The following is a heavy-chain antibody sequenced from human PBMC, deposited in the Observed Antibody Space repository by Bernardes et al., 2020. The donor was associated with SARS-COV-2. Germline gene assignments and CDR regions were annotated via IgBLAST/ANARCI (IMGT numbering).Heavy chain of an antibody. D-gene: IGHD3-16*02. CDR3: TRVAGMITFGGVIVYPDYFDY. Sequence: GGSLRLSCTASGFTFGDYAMSWVRQAPGKGLEWVGFIRSKAYGGTTEYAASVKGRFTISRDDSKSIAYLQMNSLKTEDTAVYYCTRVAGMITFGGVIVYPDYFDYWGQGTLVTVSS. J-gene: IGHJ4*02. CDR2: IRSKAYGGTT. CDR1: GFTFGDYA. V-gene: IGHV3-49*04.